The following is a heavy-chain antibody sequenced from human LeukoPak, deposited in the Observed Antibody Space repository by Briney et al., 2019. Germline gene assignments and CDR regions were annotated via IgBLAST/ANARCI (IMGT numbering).Heavy chain of an antibody. D-gene: IGHD1-26*01. J-gene: IGHJ4*02. CDR3: VKEAIGYSFSDY. CDR1: GFTFSNYA. V-gene: IGHV3-23*01. CDR2: ISGSGGNT. Sequence: GGSLRLSCAASGFTFSNYAMSWVRQAPGKGLEWVSAISGSGGNTYYADSVKGRFTISRDNSKNTLYLQMNSLRAEDTAAYYCVKEAIGYSFSDYWGQGTLVTVSS.